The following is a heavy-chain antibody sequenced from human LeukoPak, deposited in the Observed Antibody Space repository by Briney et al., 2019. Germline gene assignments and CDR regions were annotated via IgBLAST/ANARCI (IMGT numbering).Heavy chain of an antibody. V-gene: IGHV1-46*01. CDR2: INPSGGST. CDR1: RYTFTDYY. D-gene: IGHD1-26*01. CDR3: ARDRSSYGFTDDY. Sequence: ASVKVSCKASRYTFTDYYMHWVRQAPGQGLEWMGIINPSGGSTSYAQKFQGRVTMTRDMSTSTVYMELSSLRSEDTAVYYCARDRSSYGFTDDYWGQGTLVTVSS. J-gene: IGHJ4*02.